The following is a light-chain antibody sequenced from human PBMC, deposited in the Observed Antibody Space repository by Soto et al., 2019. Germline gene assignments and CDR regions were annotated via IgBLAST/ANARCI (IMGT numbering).Light chain of an antibody. CDR1: SSDVAGSDY. CDR2: EVT. CDR3: SSFARGDEPHVL. J-gene: IGLJ2*01. Sequence: QSALTQPPSASGSPGQSVTISCTGTSSDVAGSDYVSWYQQHPAKAPKLRIYEVTKRPAGVPDRFSGSKSGNTASLTVSGLQADYESYYDCSSFARGDEPHVLFGGGTKLTVL. V-gene: IGLV2-8*01.